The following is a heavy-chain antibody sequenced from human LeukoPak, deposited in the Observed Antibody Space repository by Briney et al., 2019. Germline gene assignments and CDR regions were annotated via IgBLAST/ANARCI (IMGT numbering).Heavy chain of an antibody. D-gene: IGHD6-6*01. V-gene: IGHV5-51*01. J-gene: IGHJ6*03. Sequence: GESLKISCKGSGYSFTSYWIGWVRQMPGKGLEWMGIIYPGDSDTRYSPSFQGQVTISADKSISTAYLQWSSLKASDTAMYYCARHNPDSSSFYYYYYMDVWGKGTTVTVSS. CDR2: IYPGDSDT. CDR1: GYSFTSYW. CDR3: ARHNPDSSSFYYYYYMDV.